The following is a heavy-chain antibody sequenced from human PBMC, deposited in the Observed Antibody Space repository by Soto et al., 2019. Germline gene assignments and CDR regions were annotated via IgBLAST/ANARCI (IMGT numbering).Heavy chain of an antibody. D-gene: IGHD1-26*01. CDR3: AKGGRIVGATSDY. V-gene: IGHV3-30*18. Sequence: QVQLVESGGGVVQPGRSLRLSCAASGFTFSSYGMHWVRQAPGKGLEWVAVISYDGSNKYYADSVKGRFTISRDNSKNTLYLPMNSLRAEDTAVYYCAKGGRIVGATSDYWGQGTLVTVSS. J-gene: IGHJ4*02. CDR2: ISYDGSNK. CDR1: GFTFSSYG.